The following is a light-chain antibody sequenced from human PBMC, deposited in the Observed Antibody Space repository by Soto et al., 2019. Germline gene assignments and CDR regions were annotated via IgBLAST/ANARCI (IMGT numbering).Light chain of an antibody. CDR1: SSDVGGYNY. Sequence: QSVLTQPASVSGSPGQSITISCTGTSSDVGGYNYVSWYQQHPGKAPKLMIYDVSNRPSGVSNRFSGSKSGNTASLSISGLQAEDEDDYYCSSYTSSITLVFGGGTKLTVL. CDR2: DVS. CDR3: SSYTSSITLV. V-gene: IGLV2-14*03. J-gene: IGLJ2*01.